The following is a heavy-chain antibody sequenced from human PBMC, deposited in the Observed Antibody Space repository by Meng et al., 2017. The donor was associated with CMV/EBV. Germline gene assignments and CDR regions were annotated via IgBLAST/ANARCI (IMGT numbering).Heavy chain of an antibody. J-gene: IGHJ5*02. V-gene: IGHV5-51*01. CDR3: ARRQVAFGTVSSFDT. D-gene: IGHD3-3*01. CDR2: IYPADSDT. Sequence: GESLKISCKGSEYRFTSYWIGWVRQMPGKGLEWMGIIYPADSDTRYSPSFQGQVTISVDKSINTAYLQWRSLRASDSAIYYCARRQVAFGTVSSFDTWGQGTLVTRLL. CDR1: EYRFTSYW.